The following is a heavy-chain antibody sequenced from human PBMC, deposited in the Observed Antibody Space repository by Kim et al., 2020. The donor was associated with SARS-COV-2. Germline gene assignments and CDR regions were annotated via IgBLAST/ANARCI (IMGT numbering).Heavy chain of an antibody. V-gene: IGHV3-9*01. CDR1: GFTFDDYA. CDR3: AKGIRYFDRNWFDP. D-gene: IGHD3-9*01. J-gene: IGHJ5*02. Sequence: GGSLRLSCAASGFTFDDYAMHWVRQAPGKGLEWVSGISWNSGSIGYADSVKGRFTISRDNAKNSLYLQMSSLRAEDTALYYCAKGIRYFDRNWFDPWGQGTLVTVSS. CDR2: ISWNSGSI.